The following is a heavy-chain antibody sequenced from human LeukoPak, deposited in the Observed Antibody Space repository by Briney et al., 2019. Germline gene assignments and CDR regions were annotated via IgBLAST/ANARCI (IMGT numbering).Heavy chain of an antibody. CDR1: GFTFSSYS. CDR3: ARVGLDDSWSPGWFDP. V-gene: IGHV3-48*02. CDR2: ISSSSSTI. J-gene: IGHJ5*02. D-gene: IGHD3-3*01. Sequence: PGGSLRLSCAASGFTFSSYSMNWVRQAPGEGLEWVSYISSSSSTIYYADSVKGRFTISRDNAKNSLYLQMNSLRDEDTAVYYCARVGLDDSWSPGWFDPWGQGTLVTVSS.